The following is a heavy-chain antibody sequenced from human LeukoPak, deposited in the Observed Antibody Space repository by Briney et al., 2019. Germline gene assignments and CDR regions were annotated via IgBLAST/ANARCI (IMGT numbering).Heavy chain of an antibody. Sequence: GGSLRLSCAASGISVSSTNMSWVRQAPGKGLEWVLVLYSDGSTYYADSVKGRFTISRDNSKNTVYLQMNSLRAEDTAVYYCARDIGSSAGFDYWGQGTLVTVSS. CDR3: ARDIGSSAGFDY. CDR1: GISVSSTN. D-gene: IGHD6-13*01. CDR2: LYSDGST. V-gene: IGHV3-66*01. J-gene: IGHJ4*02.